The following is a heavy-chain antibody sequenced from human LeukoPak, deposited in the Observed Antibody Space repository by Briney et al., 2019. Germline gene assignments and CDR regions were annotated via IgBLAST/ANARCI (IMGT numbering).Heavy chain of an antibody. V-gene: IGHV4-38-2*02. Sequence: SVTLSLTCTVSGYSISSDYYWGWIRQPPGKGLEWIGYIHYSGSTNYNPSLKSRVTISADTSKTQFPLKLSSVTAADTAVYYCARRMAYYYGSEAFDIWGQGTMVTVSS. CDR3: ARRMAYYYGSEAFDI. D-gene: IGHD3-10*01. CDR2: IHYSGST. J-gene: IGHJ3*02. CDR1: GYSISSDYY.